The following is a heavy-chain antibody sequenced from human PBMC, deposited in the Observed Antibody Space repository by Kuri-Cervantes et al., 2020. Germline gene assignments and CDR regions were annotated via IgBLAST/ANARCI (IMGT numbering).Heavy chain of an antibody. Sequence: ASVKVSCKASGYTFTGYYMHWVRQAPGQGLEWMGWISAYNGNTNYAQKLQGRVTMTTDTSTSTAYMELRSLRSDDTAVYYCARIKGYCSSTSCAYNPRGDYWGQGTLVTVSS. V-gene: IGHV1-18*04. CDR1: GYTFTGYY. D-gene: IGHD2-2*01. CDR2: ISAYNGNT. CDR3: ARIKGYCSSTSCAYNPRGDY. J-gene: IGHJ4*02.